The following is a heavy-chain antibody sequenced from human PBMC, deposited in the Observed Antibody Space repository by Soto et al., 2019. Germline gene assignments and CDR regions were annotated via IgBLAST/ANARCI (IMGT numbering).Heavy chain of an antibody. V-gene: IGHV3-74*01. CDR1: GFTFRSYW. Sequence: EVQLVESGGGLVQPGGSLRLSCAASGFTFRSYWMLWVRQAPGKGLVWVSRINSDGSTTSYADSVKGRFTISRDNAKNTLYLQMNSLRAEDTAVYYCARVNPGYSYVNYWGQGTLVTVSS. CDR2: INSDGSTT. CDR3: ARVNPGYSYVNY. J-gene: IGHJ4*02. D-gene: IGHD5-18*01.